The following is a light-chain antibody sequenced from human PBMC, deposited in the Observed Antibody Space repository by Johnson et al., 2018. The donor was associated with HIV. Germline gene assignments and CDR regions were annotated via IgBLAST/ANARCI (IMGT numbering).Light chain of an antibody. Sequence: QSVLTQPPSVSAAPGQKVTISCSGSSSNIGNNYVSWYQQLPGTAPKLLISENNKRPSGIPDRFSGSKSGTSATLGVTGLQTGDQAVYYCVAWDNSLRVVLGTGTKVTVL. CDR1: SSNIGNNY. CDR3: VAWDNSLRVV. CDR2: ENN. V-gene: IGLV1-51*02. J-gene: IGLJ1*01.